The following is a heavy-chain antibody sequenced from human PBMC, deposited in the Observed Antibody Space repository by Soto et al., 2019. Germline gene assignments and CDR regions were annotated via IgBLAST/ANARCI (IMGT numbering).Heavy chain of an antibody. CDR1: GSTFNNFA. J-gene: IGHJ4*02. D-gene: IGHD1-26*01. Sequence: QVVLLQSGAEVKEPGSSVRLSCQVSGSTFNNFAFRWVRQAPGQGPEWLGGIVVMSNAADYSQRFQDRVTITADTSTSTLYMELGSLTFDDTAVYYCARAIKRWEVNYYFDYWGQGTLVTVSS. CDR3: ARAIKRWEVNYYFDY. CDR2: IVVMSNAA. V-gene: IGHV1-69*06.